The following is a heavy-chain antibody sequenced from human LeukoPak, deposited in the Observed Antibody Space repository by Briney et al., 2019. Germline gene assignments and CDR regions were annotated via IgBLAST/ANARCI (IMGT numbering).Heavy chain of an antibody. CDR1: GFTFSSYG. J-gene: IGHJ4*02. Sequence: GRSLRLSCAASGFTFSSYGMHWVRQAPGKGLEWVAVISYDGSNKYYADSVKGRFTISRDNSKNTLYLQMNSLRAEDTAEYYCAKSGYYLDYWGQGTLVTVSS. V-gene: IGHV3-30*18. CDR2: ISYDGSNK. D-gene: IGHD3-3*01. CDR3: AKSGYYLDY.